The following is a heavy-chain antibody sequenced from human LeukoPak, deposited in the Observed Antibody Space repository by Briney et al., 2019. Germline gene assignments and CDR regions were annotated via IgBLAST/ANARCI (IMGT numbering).Heavy chain of an antibody. J-gene: IGHJ5*02. CDR3: ARALGYSSAYWFDP. Sequence: SETLSLTCTVSGGSISSYYWSWIRQPPGKGLEWIGYIYYSGSTNYNPSLKCRVTISVDTSKNQFSLKLSSVTAADTAVYYCARALGYSSAYWFDPWGQGTLVTVSS. D-gene: IGHD6-25*01. CDR1: GGSISSYY. CDR2: IYYSGST. V-gene: IGHV4-59*01.